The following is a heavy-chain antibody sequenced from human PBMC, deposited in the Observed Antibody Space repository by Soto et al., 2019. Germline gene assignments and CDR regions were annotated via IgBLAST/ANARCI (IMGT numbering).Heavy chain of an antibody. Sequence: EVQLLESGGGLVQPGGSLRLSCAASGFTFSSYAMSWVRQAPGKGLEWVSAISGSGGSTYYADSVKGRFTISRDNSKNTVYVQMNGLRAEDTAVYYCAKEYCSSTSCYPNWFDPWGQGTLVTVSS. CDR1: GFTFSSYA. CDR3: AKEYCSSTSCYPNWFDP. J-gene: IGHJ5*02. V-gene: IGHV3-23*01. CDR2: ISGSGGST. D-gene: IGHD2-2*01.